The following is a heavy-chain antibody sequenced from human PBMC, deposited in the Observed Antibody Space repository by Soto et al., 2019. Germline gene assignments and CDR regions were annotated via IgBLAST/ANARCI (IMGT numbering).Heavy chain of an antibody. J-gene: IGHJ6*02. CDR1: GFTFSSYG. CDR2: ISYDGSNK. V-gene: IGHV3-30*18. CDR3: AKGGRGLGFLVWPRGYYYSGSEV. D-gene: IGHD3-3*01. Sequence: VWSLRLSFAASGFTFSSYGMHWVRQAPGKGLEWVAVISYDGSNKYYADSVKGRFTISRDNSKNTLYLQMNSLRAEDTAVYYCAKGGRGLGFLVWPRGYYYSGSEVWCQGTKVTV.